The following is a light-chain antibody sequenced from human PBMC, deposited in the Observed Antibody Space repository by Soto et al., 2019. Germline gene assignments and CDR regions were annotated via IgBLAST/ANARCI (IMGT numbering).Light chain of an antibody. CDR2: KAS. J-gene: IGKJ4*01. CDR1: QSISIW. Sequence: DIQMTQSPSTLSASVGDRVTITCRASQSISIWLAWYQQKPGRAPKFLIYKASDLENGVPSRFSGSGSGTDFTLTINTLQPADFATYYCQQLESYPSTFGGGTKVDIK. CDR3: QQLESYPST. V-gene: IGKV1-5*03.